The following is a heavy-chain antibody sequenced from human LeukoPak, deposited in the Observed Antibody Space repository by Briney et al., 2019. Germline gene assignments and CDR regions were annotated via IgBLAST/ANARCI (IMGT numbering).Heavy chain of an antibody. Sequence: GGSLRLSCAASGFTVSSNYMSWVRQAPGKGLEWVSVIYSGGSTYYADSVKGRFTISRDNSKNTLYLQMNSLRAEDTAVYYCARALSGSYYGYYFDYWGQGTLVTVSS. V-gene: IGHV3-53*01. CDR3: ARALSGSYYGYYFDY. CDR1: GFTVSSNY. CDR2: IYSGGST. D-gene: IGHD1-26*01. J-gene: IGHJ4*02.